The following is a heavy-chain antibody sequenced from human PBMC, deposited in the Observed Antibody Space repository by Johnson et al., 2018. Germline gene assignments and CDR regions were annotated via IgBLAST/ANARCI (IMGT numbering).Heavy chain of an antibody. CDR3: ARDRGFPAGSDAFDI. CDR2: SNRDGSST. V-gene: IGHV3-74*01. J-gene: IGHJ3*02. CDR1: GFTFGDYA. D-gene: IGHD1-1*01. Sequence: VQLVQSGGGLVQPGRSLRLSCTASGFTFGDYAMSWFRQAPGTGLVWVSRSNRDGSSTSYADSVKGRFTISRDNAKNTLYLQMNSLGAEDTAVYYWARDRGFPAGSDAFDIWGQGTMVTVSS.